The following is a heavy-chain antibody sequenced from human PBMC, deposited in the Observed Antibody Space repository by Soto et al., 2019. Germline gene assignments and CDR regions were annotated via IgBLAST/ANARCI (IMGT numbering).Heavy chain of an antibody. CDR1: GFSLRSSGMG. CDR3: AHSSRWLQLRDAFDI. CDR2: IYWDDDK. J-gene: IGHJ3*02. V-gene: IGHV2-5*02. D-gene: IGHD1-1*01. Sequence: QITLKESGPTVVKPTQTLTLTCTFSGFSLRSSGMGVGWIRQPPGKALEWLALIYWDDDKRYSPSLKSRLNITKDTSKSQVVHTMTNMDPVDTATYFCAHSSRWLQLRDAFDIWGQGTMVTVSS.